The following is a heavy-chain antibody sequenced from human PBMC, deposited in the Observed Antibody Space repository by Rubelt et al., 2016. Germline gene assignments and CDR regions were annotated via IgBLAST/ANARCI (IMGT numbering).Heavy chain of an antibody. J-gene: IGHJ4*02. CDR1: GYSFTSSW. Sequence: EVQLVQSGAEVKKPGESLIISCKGSGYSFTSSWISWVRQLPGKGLEWMGRMDPSDSYTKYSPPFQAHVTMAVDKSISTSYLPWNSLKASDTAIYYCARKTFSYFDYWGQGTLVTVSS. V-gene: IGHV5-10-1*03. CDR2: MDPSDSYT. CDR3: ARKTFSYFDY.